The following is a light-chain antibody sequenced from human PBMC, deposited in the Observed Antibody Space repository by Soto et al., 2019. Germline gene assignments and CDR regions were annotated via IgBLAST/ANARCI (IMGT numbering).Light chain of an antibody. V-gene: IGKV1-5*01. CDR3: QQYNSYSLFT. Sequence: IQMTQSPSTLSASVGDRVTITCRASQSISSWLAWYQQKPGKAPKLLIYDASSLESGVPSRFSGSGSGTEFTLTISSLQPDDFATYYCQQYNSYSLFTFGQGTKV. CDR1: QSISSW. CDR2: DAS. J-gene: IGKJ2*01.